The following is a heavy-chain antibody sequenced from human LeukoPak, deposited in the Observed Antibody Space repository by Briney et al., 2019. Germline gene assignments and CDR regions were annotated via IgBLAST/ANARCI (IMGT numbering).Heavy chain of an antibody. CDR2: LDPEDGET. CDR1: GYTLTELS. J-gene: IGHJ4*02. Sequence: VKVSCKVSGYTLTELSMHWVRQAPGKGLEWMGGLDPEDGETIYAQKFQGRVTMTEDTSTDTAYMELSSLRSEDTAVYYCAIILQRVAVADNFDYWGQGTLVTVSS. V-gene: IGHV1-24*01. CDR3: AIILQRVAVADNFDY. D-gene: IGHD6-19*01.